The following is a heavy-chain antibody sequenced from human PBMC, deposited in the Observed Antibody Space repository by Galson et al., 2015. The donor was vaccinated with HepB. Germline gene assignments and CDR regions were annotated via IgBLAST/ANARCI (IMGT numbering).Heavy chain of an antibody. CDR3: ARGFEATVTPDKKEVFDY. J-gene: IGHJ4*02. V-gene: IGHV4-61*02. CDR1: GGSISSGSYY. D-gene: IGHD4-17*01. CDR2: IYTSGST. Sequence: TLSLTCTVSGGSISSGSYYWSWIRQPAGKGLEWIGRIYTSGSTNYNPSLKSRVTISVDTSKNQFSLKLSSVTAADTAVYYCARGFEATVTPDKKEVFDYWGQGTLVTVSS.